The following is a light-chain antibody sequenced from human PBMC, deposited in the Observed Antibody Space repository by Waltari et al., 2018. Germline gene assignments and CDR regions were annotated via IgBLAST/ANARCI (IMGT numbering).Light chain of an antibody. J-gene: IGLJ2*01. Sequence: QSVLTQPPSASGTPGQRVTIPCSGSSPTAGSTSVSWYQQLPGTTPKVLIYRNDERPSGVPDRFSGSKSGTSASLAISGLRSEDEADYYCALWDDSLSGVVFGGGTKVTVL. V-gene: IGLV1-47*01. CDR1: SPTAGSTS. CDR2: RND. CDR3: ALWDDSLSGVV.